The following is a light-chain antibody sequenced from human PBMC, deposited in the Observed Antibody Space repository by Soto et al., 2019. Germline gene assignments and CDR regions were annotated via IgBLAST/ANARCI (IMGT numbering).Light chain of an antibody. CDR3: QQYGSSGT. CDR2: GAS. J-gene: IGKJ1*01. CDR1: QSVSNNY. Sequence: EIVLTHSPGTLSLSQWEIATLSCRASQSVSNNYLAWYQQKPGQAPRLLIYGASNRATGIPDRFSGSGSGTDFTLTISRLEPEDFAVYYCQQYGSSGTFGQGTKVDIK. V-gene: IGKV3-20*01.